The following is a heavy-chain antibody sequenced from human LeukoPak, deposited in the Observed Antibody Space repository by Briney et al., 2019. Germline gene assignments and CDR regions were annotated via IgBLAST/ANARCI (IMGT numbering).Heavy chain of an antibody. V-gene: IGHV3-21*01. CDR3: ARSQSPRITMVRGVTWDY. CDR2: ISSSSSYI. J-gene: IGHJ4*02. Sequence: PGGSLRLSCAASGFTFSSYSMNWVRQAPGKGLEWVSSISSSSSYIYYADSVKGRFTISRDNAKNSLYLQMNSLRAEGTAVYYCARSQSPRITMVRGVTWDYWGQGTLVTVSS. D-gene: IGHD3-10*01. CDR1: GFTFSSYS.